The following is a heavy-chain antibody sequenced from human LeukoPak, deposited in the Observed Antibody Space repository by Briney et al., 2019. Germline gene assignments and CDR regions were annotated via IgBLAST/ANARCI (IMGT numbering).Heavy chain of an antibody. J-gene: IGHJ3*02. D-gene: IGHD2-2*01. CDR1: GFTFGTYW. V-gene: IGHV3-7*01. CDR3: ARDQDVVAVPGVLQYDAFDI. Sequence: HAGGSLRLSCAASGFTFGTYWMTWVRQAPGKGLEWVANIKQDGGTKNYVDSVKGRFTISRDNAKNLLYLQMNGLRAEDMAVYYCARDQDVVAVPGVLQYDAFDIWGQGTMVTVSS. CDR2: IKQDGGTK.